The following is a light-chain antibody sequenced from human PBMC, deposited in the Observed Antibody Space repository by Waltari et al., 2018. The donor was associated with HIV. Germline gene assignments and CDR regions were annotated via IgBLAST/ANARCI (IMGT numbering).Light chain of an antibody. CDR1: GPNIGSNH. CDR2: RDR. Sequence: QSVLTQPPSASGPHGQRVTISCSGSGPNIGSNHVIWYQPVPGTAPKLLIFRDRQRPSGVPDRFSASKSGTSASLAISGLRSEDEAHYYCATWDDRENGHGIFGGGTQLTVL. J-gene: IGLJ7*01. V-gene: IGLV1-47*01. CDR3: ATWDDRENGHGI.